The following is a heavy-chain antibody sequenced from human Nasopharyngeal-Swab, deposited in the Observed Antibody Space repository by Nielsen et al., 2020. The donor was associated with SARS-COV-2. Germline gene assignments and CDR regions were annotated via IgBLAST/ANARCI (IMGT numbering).Heavy chain of an antibody. V-gene: IGHV1-3*01. J-gene: IGHJ5*02. CDR3: ANSTSSSSLRWFDP. D-gene: IGHD6-13*01. CDR2: INVGNGNT. Sequence: WVRQAPGQRLEWMGWINVGNGNTKYSQKFHGRVTITRDTSASTAYMELSSLRSEDTAVYYCANSTSSSSLRWFDPWGQGTLVTVSS.